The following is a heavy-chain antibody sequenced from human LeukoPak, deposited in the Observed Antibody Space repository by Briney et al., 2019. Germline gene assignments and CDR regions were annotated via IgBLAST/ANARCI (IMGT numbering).Heavy chain of an antibody. D-gene: IGHD5-24*01. CDR2: IKEDGSEK. CDR1: GFTFSRDW. V-gene: IGHV3-7*03. J-gene: IGHJ4*02. Sequence: QPGGSLRLSCAVSGFTFSRDWMAWVRQAPGKGLECVANIKEDGSEKYYADSVKGRFTISRDNAKNSLYLQMNSLRGEDTALYYCAKGAERWLQYIDYWGQGSLVTVSS. CDR3: AKGAERWLQYIDY.